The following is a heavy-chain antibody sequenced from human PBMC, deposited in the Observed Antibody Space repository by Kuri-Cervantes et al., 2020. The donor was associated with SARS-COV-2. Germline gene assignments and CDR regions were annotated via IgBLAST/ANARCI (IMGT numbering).Heavy chain of an antibody. CDR3: AREVRTVGYYYYMDV. V-gene: IGHV3-53*01. Sequence: GGSLRLSCVASGFTVSSNYMSWVRQAPGKGLEWVSVIYSGGSTYYADSVKGRFTISRDNSKNTLYLQMNSLRAEDTAVYYCAREVRTVGYYYYMDVWGKGTTVTVSS. CDR1: GFTVSSNY. CDR2: IYSGGST. J-gene: IGHJ6*03. D-gene: IGHD4-23*01.